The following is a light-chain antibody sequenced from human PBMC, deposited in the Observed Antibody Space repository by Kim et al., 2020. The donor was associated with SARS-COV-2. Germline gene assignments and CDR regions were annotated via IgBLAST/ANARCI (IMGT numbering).Light chain of an antibody. CDR3: QQYNNWPPYS. J-gene: IGKJ2*03. CDR1: LRLGRQ. V-gene: IGKV3-15*01. Sequence: GERAPLPCRARLRLGRQFSWYQQKPGQVPRLLFYGLSSRANGTPARFSGSGSGTEFTLTISSLESEDFAVYYRQQYNNWPPYSFGQGTKLEI. CDR2: GLS.